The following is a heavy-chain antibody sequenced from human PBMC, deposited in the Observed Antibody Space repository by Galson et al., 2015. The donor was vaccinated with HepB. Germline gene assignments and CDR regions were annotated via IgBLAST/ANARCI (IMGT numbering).Heavy chain of an antibody. J-gene: IGHJ4*02. V-gene: IGHV1-8*01. CDR2: MNPTSGNT. CDR1: GYTFSSSD. CDR3: ARGKWPSSMVRGVNGGLTFDY. Sequence: SVKVSCKASGYTFSSSDISWVRQATGQGLEWMGWMNPTSGNTGYAQKFQGRVTMTRDTSISTAYMELSSLRSEDTAVYYCARGKWPSSMVRGVNGGLTFDYWGQGTLVTVSS. D-gene: IGHD3-10*01.